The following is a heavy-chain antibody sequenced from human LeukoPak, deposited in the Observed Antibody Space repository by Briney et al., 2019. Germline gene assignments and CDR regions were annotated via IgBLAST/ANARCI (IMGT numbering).Heavy chain of an antibody. CDR2: IKPDGSEK. CDR3: AELGITMIGGV. Sequence: GESLRLSCAASGFAFNSYWMTWVRQAPGKGLEWVANIKPDGSEKYYVDSVKGRFTISRDNAKNSLCLQMNSLRAEDTAVYYCAELGITMIGGVWGKGTTVTISS. V-gene: IGHV3-7*01. J-gene: IGHJ6*04. D-gene: IGHD3-10*02. CDR1: GFAFNSYW.